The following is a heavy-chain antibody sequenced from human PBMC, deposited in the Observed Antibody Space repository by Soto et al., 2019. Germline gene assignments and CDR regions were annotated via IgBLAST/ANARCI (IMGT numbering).Heavy chain of an antibody. CDR3: TRLSAVAGGF. V-gene: IGHV3-49*05. J-gene: IGHJ4*02. D-gene: IGHD6-19*01. CDR1: GFTFCDYA. Sequence: KPGGSLRLSCTASGFTFCDYAMSWFRQAPGKGLEWVSFIRSKAYGGTTEYAASVKGRFTMSRDDSKSIAYLQMNSLKTEDTAVYYCTRLSAVAGGFWGQGTLVTVSS. CDR2: IRSKAYGGTT.